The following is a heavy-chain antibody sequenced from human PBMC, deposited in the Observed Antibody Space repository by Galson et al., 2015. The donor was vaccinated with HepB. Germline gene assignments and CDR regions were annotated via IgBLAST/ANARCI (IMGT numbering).Heavy chain of an antibody. Sequence: SLRLSCAASGFTFSSYSMNWVRQAPGKGLEWVSSISSSSSYIYYADSVKGRFTISRDNAKNSLYLQMNSLRAEDTAVYYCARDSPPPLYSSSSRLFDYWGQGTLVTVSS. J-gene: IGHJ4*02. CDR1: GFTFSSYS. D-gene: IGHD6-6*01. CDR2: ISSSSSYI. V-gene: IGHV3-21*01. CDR3: ARDSPPPLYSSSSRLFDY.